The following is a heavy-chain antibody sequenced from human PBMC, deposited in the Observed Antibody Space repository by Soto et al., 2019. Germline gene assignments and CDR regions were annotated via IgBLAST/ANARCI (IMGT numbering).Heavy chain of an antibody. D-gene: IGHD1-26*01. CDR1: GGSISSGGYY. V-gene: IGHV4-31*03. J-gene: IGHJ4*02. CDR2: IYYSGST. Sequence: QVQLQESGPGLVKPSQTLSLTCTVSGGSISSGGYYWSWIRQHPGKGLEWIGYIYYSGSTYYNPSLRSRVTISVDTSKNQFYLKLSSVTAADTAVYYCARHPPGIVAGDYWGQGTLVTVSS. CDR3: ARHPPGIVAGDY.